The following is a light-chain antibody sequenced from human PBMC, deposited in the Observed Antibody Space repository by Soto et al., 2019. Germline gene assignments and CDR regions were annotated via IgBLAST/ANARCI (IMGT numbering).Light chain of an antibody. J-gene: IGLJ1*01. CDR2: DVT. V-gene: IGLV2-14*01. CDR3: SSYTSNTTPYV. Sequence: QSALTQPASVSGSPGQSIAISCTGTSSDVGAYNYVSWYQQHPGKVPKLVIYDVTNRPSGVSDRFSGSKSGNTASLTISGLQAEDEADYYCSSYTSNTTPYVFGTGTK. CDR1: SSDVGAYNY.